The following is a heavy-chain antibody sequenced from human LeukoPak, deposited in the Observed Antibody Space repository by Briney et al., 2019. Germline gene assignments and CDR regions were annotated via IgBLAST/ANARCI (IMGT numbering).Heavy chain of an antibody. Sequence: GGSLRLSCAASGFTFSSYSMNWVRQAPGKGLEWVSSISSSSSYIYYADSVKGRFTISRDNAKNSLYLQMNSLRAENTAVYYCARDGYSGYFHYYYGMDVWGQGTTVTVSS. D-gene: IGHD5-12*01. V-gene: IGHV3-21*01. CDR2: ISSSSSYI. J-gene: IGHJ6*02. CDR3: ARDGYSGYFHYYYGMDV. CDR1: GFTFSSYS.